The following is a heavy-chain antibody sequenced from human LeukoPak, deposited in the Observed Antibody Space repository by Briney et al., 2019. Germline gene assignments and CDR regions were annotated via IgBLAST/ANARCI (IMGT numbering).Heavy chain of an antibody. Sequence: GGSLRLSCAASGFTFSSYSMNWVRQAPGKGLEWVSSISSSSSYIYYADSVKGRFTISRDNAKNSLYLQMNSLRAEDTAVYYCARVLYYYDSSGYYDYFDYWGQGTLVTVSS. CDR3: ARVLYYYDSSGYYDYFDY. J-gene: IGHJ4*02. CDR1: GFTFSSYS. CDR2: ISSSSSYI. D-gene: IGHD3-22*01. V-gene: IGHV3-21*01.